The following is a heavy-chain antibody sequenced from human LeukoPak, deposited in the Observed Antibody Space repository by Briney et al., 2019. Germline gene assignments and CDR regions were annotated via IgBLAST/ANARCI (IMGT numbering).Heavy chain of an antibody. J-gene: IGHJ4*02. CDR2: INPNSGGT. D-gene: IGHD4-17*01. V-gene: IGHV1-2*02. Sequence: GASVKVSCKASGYTFTGYYMHWVRQAPGQGLEWMGWINPNSGGTNYAQKFQGRVTMTRDTSTSTAYMELRSLRSDDTAVYYCARDQGEGYGDHFDYWGQGTLVTVSS. CDR3: ARDQGEGYGDHFDY. CDR1: GYTFTGYY.